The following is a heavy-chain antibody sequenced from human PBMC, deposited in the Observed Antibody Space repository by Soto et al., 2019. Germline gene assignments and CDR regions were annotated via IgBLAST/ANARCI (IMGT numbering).Heavy chain of an antibody. CDR1: GGSISSSSYY. D-gene: IGHD3-22*01. CDR3: ASRGPYYDSSGDY. J-gene: IGHJ4*02. Sequence: SETLSLTCTVSGGSISSSSYYWGWIRQPPGKGLEWIGRIYYSGSTYYNPSLKSRVTISVDTSKNQFSLKLSSVTAADTAVYYCASRGPYYDSSGDYWGQGTLVTVSS. CDR2: IYYSGST. V-gene: IGHV4-39*01.